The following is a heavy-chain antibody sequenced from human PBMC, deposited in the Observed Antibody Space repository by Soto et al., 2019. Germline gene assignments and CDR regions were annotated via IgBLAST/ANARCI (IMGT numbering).Heavy chain of an antibody. CDR1: GLTFNNYG. CDR2: ISSGGSRK. V-gene: IGHV3-30*18. J-gene: IGHJ6*02. CDR3: AKETLRYYAMDV. Sequence: GGSLRLSCAASGLTFNNYGMHWVRQAPGKGLEWVAVISSGGSRKYYADSVKGRITISRDNSMHTLYLQMNSLRAEDTPVYYCAKETLRYYAMDVWGQGTTVTVSS.